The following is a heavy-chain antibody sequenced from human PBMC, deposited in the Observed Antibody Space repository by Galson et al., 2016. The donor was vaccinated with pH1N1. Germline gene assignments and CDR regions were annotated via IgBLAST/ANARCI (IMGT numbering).Heavy chain of an antibody. J-gene: IGHJ4*02. CDR3: VRDLGRLRDF. V-gene: IGHV1-46*01. CDR2: INPIGGMA. CDR1: GYTFTSYY. D-gene: IGHD1-26*01. Sequence: SVKVSCKASGYTFTSYYFHWVRQAPGLGLQWMGVINPIGGMATYKQNFQDRLTMTVDASTSTVYMELTSLRSEDTAVYYCVRDLGRLRDFWGQGTLVTVSS.